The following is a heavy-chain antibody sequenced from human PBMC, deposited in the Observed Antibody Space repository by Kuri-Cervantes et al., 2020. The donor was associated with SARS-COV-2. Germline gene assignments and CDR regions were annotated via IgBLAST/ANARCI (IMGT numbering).Heavy chain of an antibody. CDR2: VKTNSGNT. CDR3: YCAPKEGFDS. J-gene: IGHJ4*02. CDR1: ETTFPNYD. Sequence: ASVKVSCKTPETTFPNYDINWVRQATGQGLEWMGMVKTNSGNTLYAQSFQGRVTMTRDISTSTVYVELSSLTSEDTAIYYCYCAPKEGFDSWGQGTLVTVSS. D-gene: IGHD2-21*01. V-gene: IGHV1-8*01.